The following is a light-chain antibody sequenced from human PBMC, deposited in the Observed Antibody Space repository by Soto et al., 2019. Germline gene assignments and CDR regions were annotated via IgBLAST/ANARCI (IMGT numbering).Light chain of an antibody. V-gene: IGLV2-14*01. CDR1: RSDVGAYNY. Sequence: QSALTQPASLSGSPGQSITISCSGTRSDVGAYNYVSWYQQYPGKAPKLILYDVSNSPSGVSNRVSGSKSGNTASLTISGLQAEDEAHYYCRSYAESTTRVFGGGTQLTV. J-gene: IGLJ3*02. CDR3: RSYAESTTRV. CDR2: DVS.